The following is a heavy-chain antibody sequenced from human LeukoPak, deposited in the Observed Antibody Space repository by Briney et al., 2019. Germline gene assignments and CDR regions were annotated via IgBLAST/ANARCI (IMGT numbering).Heavy chain of an antibody. D-gene: IGHD3-10*01. J-gene: IGHJ4*02. V-gene: IGHV1-46*01. Sequence: GASVTVSCKASGYTFTNYYIHWVRQAPGQGLEWMGLINPRDGSTTYAQRFQGRVTMTRETSTSTVYMDLSNLRSDDTAVYYCAKSYGSGRAHDFWGQGTLVTVSS. CDR2: INPRDGST. CDR3: AKSYGSGRAHDF. CDR1: GYTFTNYY.